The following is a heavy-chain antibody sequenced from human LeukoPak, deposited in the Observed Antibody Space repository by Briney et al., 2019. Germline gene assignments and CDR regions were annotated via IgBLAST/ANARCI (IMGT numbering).Heavy chain of an antibody. CDR2: ISSSGSTM. V-gene: IGHV3-48*03. Sequence: PGGSLRLSCAASGFTFSSYEMDWVRQAPGEGLEWVAYISSSGSTMKYADSVKGRFTISRDNSKNTLYLQMNSLRAEDTAVYYCARLLTVTLFDYWGQGTLVTVSS. CDR1: GFTFSSYE. D-gene: IGHD4-11*01. CDR3: ARLLTVTLFDY. J-gene: IGHJ4*02.